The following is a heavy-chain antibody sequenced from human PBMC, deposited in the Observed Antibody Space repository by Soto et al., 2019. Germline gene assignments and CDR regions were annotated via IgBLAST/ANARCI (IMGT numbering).Heavy chain of an antibody. Sequence: QVQLQESGPGLVTPSETLSLPCTVSGGSITSGGYYWNWIRQHPGKGLEWIGYIYYSGSTSYNPTLKSRATISVDTTKDQCPLMLSSVTDADTSVFYCVREPRAWGQGTLVTVSS. V-gene: IGHV4-31*03. J-gene: IGHJ5*02. CDR2: IYYSGST. CDR1: GGSITSGGYY. CDR3: VREPRA.